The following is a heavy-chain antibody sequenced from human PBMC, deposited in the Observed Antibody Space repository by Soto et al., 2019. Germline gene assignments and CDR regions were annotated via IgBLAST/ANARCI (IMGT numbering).Heavy chain of an antibody. CDR2: IGTAGDT. J-gene: IGHJ6*02. Sequence: GGSLRLSCAASGFTFSSYDMHWVRQATGKGLEWVSAIGTAGDTYYPGSVKGRFTISRENAKNSLYLQMNSLRAEDTAVYYCARDRGVQGRDGYNYYYGMDVWGQGTTVTVSS. CDR3: ARDRGVQGRDGYNYYYGMDV. CDR1: GFTFSSYD. D-gene: IGHD5-12*01. V-gene: IGHV3-13*01.